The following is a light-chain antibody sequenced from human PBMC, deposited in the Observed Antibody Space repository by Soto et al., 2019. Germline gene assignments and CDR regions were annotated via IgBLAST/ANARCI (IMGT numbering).Light chain of an antibody. Sequence: QAVVTQPASVSGSPGQSITISCTGTSTDVGTYNLVSWYQQHPGKAPKLMIHEVNKRPSGVSNRFSGSKSGNTASLTISGLQAEDEADYYCCSYASSSTPYVFGTGTKLTVL. CDR1: STDVGTYNL. J-gene: IGLJ1*01. CDR2: EVN. V-gene: IGLV2-23*02. CDR3: CSYASSSTPYV.